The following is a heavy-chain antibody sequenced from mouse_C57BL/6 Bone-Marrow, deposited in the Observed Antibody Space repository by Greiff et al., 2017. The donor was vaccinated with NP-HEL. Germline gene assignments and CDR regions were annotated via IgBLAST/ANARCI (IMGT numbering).Heavy chain of an antibody. D-gene: IGHD1-1*01. Sequence: EVQGVESGPELVKPGASVKIPCKASGYTFTDYNMDWVKQSHGKGLEWIGDINPNNGGTIYNQKFKGKATLTVDKSSSTAYMELSSLTSEDTAVYYCARKDYYGGSCGDFDGWGTGATVTVSS. CDR1: GYTFTDYN. CDR2: INPNNGGT. J-gene: IGHJ1*03. CDR3: ARKDYYGGSCGDFDG. V-gene: IGHV1-18*01.